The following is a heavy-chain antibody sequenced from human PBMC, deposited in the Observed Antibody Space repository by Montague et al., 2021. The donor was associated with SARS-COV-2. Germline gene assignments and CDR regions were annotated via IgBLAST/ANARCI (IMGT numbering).Heavy chain of an antibody. D-gene: IGHD4-11*01. CDR3: ARHLRVTTVTSHMYHYAMDV. CDR2: IYYSGST. CDR1: GDSISNYS. Sequence: SETLSLTCSVSGDSISNYSWSWIRQSPGKGLEWIGYIYYSGSTNYNPSLTSRVTISVDTSKNQVSLKLTPVTAADTAVYYCARHLRVTTVTSHMYHYAMDVGGQGTTSPSP. V-gene: IGHV4-59*08. J-gene: IGHJ6*02.